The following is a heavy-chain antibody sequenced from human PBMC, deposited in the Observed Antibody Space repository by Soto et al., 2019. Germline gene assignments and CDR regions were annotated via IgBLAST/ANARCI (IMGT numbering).Heavy chain of an antibody. CDR1: GGSISSYY. Sequence: SETLSLTCTVSGGSISSYYWSWIRQPPGKGLEWIGYIYYSGSTNYNPSLKSRVTISVDTSKNQFSLKLSSVTAADTAVYYCARSYCSGGSCYYAYFDYWGQETLVGVSS. J-gene: IGHJ4*02. D-gene: IGHD2-15*01. CDR3: ARSYCSGGSCYYAYFDY. CDR2: IYYSGST. V-gene: IGHV4-59*01.